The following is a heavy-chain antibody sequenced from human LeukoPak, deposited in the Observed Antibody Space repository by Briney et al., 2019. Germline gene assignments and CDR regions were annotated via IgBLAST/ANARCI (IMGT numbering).Heavy chain of an antibody. D-gene: IGHD5-24*01. Sequence: SETLSLTCAVSGYSISSGCYWGWIRQPPGKGLEWIGSIYHSGSTYYNPSLKSRVTISVDTSKNQFSLKLSSVTAADTAVYYCARYEMAAPKRGQGTLVTVSS. CDR3: ARYEMAAPK. CDR2: IYHSGST. J-gene: IGHJ4*02. CDR1: GYSISSGCY. V-gene: IGHV4-38-2*01.